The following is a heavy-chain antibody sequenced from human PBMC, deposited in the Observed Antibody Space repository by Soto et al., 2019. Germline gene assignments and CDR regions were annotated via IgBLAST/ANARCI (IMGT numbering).Heavy chain of an antibody. D-gene: IGHD6-13*01. V-gene: IGHV4-59*01. Sequence: QVQLQESGPGLVKPSETLSLTYTVSGGSISNYYWSWIRQPPGKGLEWIGYIYYSGTTNYNPSLKSRLTISLDTSKNQFSLRLSSVTAADTAVYYCARGIAAAGFFDYWAQGTLVTVSS. CDR1: GGSISNYY. J-gene: IGHJ4*02. CDR2: IYYSGTT. CDR3: ARGIAAAGFFDY.